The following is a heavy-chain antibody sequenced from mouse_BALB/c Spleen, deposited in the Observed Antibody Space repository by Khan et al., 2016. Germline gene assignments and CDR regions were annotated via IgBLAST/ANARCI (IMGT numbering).Heavy chain of an antibody. V-gene: IGHV5-12-2*01. CDR2: ISNGGGST. Sequence: EVELVESGGGLVQPGGSLKLSCAASGFTFSSYTMSWVRQTPEKRLEWVAYISNGGGSTYYPDTVKGRFTISRDNAKNTLYLQMSSLKSEDTAMYYCSRHGANSFAYWGQGTLVTLSA. D-gene: IGHD4-1*01. CDR3: SRHGANSFAY. J-gene: IGHJ3*01. CDR1: GFTFSSYT.